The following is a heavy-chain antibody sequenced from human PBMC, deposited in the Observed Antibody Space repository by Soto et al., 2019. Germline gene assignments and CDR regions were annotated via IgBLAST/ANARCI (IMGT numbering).Heavy chain of an antibody. V-gene: IGHV3-7*01. D-gene: IGHD1-1*01. CDR3: TRDFQGPLDYGIHV. CDR1: GFTFSSYW. CDR2: VKYDGSQT. J-gene: IGHJ6*02. Sequence: GGSLRLSCADSGFTFSSYWMSWVRQAPGKGLEWVANVKYDGSQTYYVGSVKGRFTISRDNAKNSLYLQMNSLRAEDTAVYYCTRDFQGPLDYGIHVWGQGTTVTVSS.